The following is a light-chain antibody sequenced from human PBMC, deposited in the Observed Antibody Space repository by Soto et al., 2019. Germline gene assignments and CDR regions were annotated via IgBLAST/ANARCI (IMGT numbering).Light chain of an antibody. J-gene: IGLJ1*01. CDR3: QSYDSSLTTVV. Sequence: QSVLTQPPSVSGAPGQRVAISCTGSSPNIGAEYDVHWYQQLPGTAPKRLIYGDNNRPSGVPDRFSGSKSGTSASLAITGLQPEDEADYYCQSYDSSLTTVVFGTGTKLTVL. CDR1: SPNIGAEYD. V-gene: IGLV1-40*01. CDR2: GDN.